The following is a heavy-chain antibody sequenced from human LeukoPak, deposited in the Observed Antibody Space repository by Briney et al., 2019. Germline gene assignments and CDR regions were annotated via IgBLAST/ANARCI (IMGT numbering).Heavy chain of an antibody. CDR2: IRSKAYGGTT. CDR3: TQGGY. CDR1: GFTFGDYA. J-gene: IGHJ4*02. Sequence: GGSLRLSCTASGFTFGDYAMSWVRQAPGKGLEWVGFIRSKAYGGTTEYAASVKGRFTISRDDSKSIAYLQMNSLKTVDTAVYYCTQGGYWGQGTLVTVSS. V-gene: IGHV3-49*04. D-gene: IGHD3-16*01.